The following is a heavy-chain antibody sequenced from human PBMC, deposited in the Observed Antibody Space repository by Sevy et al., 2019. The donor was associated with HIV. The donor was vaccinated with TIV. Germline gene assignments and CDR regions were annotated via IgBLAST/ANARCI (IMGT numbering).Heavy chain of an antibody. D-gene: IGHD6-19*01. CDR3: ARDLGSGWFPLDY. CDR1: GFTFRSFD. V-gene: IGHV3-33*01. J-gene: IGHJ4*02. Sequence: GGSLRLSCAASGFTFRSFDMHWVRQAPGKGPEWVALIYYDGRSKYYADSVKGRFTISRDNSDNTLYLQMNNLGAGDTAVYYCARDLGSGWFPLDYWGQGTLVTVSS. CDR2: IYYDGRSK.